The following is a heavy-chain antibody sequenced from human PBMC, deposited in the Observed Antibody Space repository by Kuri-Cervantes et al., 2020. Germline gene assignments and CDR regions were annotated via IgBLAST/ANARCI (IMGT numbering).Heavy chain of an antibody. CDR1: GYSISSGYY. D-gene: IGHD3/OR15-3a*01. V-gene: IGHV4-38-2*02. Sequence: SETLSLTCTVSGYSISSGYYWGWIRQPPGKGLEWIGSIYHSGSTYYNPSLKSRVTISVDTSKNQFSLKLSSVTAADTAVYYCARVLDWLDAFDIWGQGTMVTVSS. J-gene: IGHJ3*02. CDR2: IYHSGST. CDR3: ARVLDWLDAFDI.